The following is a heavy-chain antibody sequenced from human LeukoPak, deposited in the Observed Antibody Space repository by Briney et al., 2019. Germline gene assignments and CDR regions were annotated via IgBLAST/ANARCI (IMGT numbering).Heavy chain of an antibody. CDR3: ARGLAAVSESSGRDAFDI. CDR1: GGSFSGYY. Sequence: PSETLSLTCAVYGGSFSGYYWSWIRQPPGKGLEWIGEINHSGSTNYNPSFKSRVTISVDTSKNQFSLKLSSVTAADTAVYYCARGLAAVSESSGRDAFDIWGQGTMVTVSS. V-gene: IGHV4-34*01. D-gene: IGHD3-22*01. J-gene: IGHJ3*02. CDR2: INHSGST.